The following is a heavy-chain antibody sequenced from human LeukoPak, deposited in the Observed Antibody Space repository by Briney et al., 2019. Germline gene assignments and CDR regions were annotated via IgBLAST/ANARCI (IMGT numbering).Heavy chain of an antibody. J-gene: IGHJ6*02. V-gene: IGHV3-48*03. CDR1: GFSFSSYE. D-gene: IGHD5-18*01. CDR2: ISSSGSPI. CDR3: ARDRGYSYGHTYYYGMDV. Sequence: GGSLRLSCAASGFSFSSYEMNWVRQAPGKGLEWILYISSSGSPIYYADSVKGRFTISRDNAKNSLYLQMSSLRAEDTAVYYCARDRGYSYGHTYYYGMDVWGQGPRSPSP.